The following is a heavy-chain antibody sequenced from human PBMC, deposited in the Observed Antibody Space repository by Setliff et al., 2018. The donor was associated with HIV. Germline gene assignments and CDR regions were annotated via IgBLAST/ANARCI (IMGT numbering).Heavy chain of an antibody. Sequence: LRLSCAASGFTFSSYEMNWVRQAPGKGLEWVTVISYDGSDKYYADSVKGRFTISRDESKNTLYLQMNSLRAEDTAVYFCARDYIYGTRDAFDIWGQGTMVTVSS. V-gene: IGHV3-30*04. CDR1: GFTFSSYE. J-gene: IGHJ3*02. CDR2: ISYDGSDK. CDR3: ARDYIYGTRDAFDI. D-gene: IGHD3-3*02.